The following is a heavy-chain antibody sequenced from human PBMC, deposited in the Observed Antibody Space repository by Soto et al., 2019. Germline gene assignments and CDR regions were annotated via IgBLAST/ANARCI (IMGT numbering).Heavy chain of an antibody. V-gene: IGHV3-30*18. J-gene: IGHJ4*02. D-gene: IGHD3-22*01. CDR2: ISYDGSNK. CDR1: GFTFSSYG. Sequence: PGGSLRLSCAASGFTFSSYGMHWVRQAPGKGLEWVAVISYDGSNKYYADSVKGRFTISRDNSKNTLYLQMDSLRAEDTAVYYCAKENYYDSGGYYYQYYFDYWGQGTLVTVSS. CDR3: AKENYYDSGGYYYQYYFDY.